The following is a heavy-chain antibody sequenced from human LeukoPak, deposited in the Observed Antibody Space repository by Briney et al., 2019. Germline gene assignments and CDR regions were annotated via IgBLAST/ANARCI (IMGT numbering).Heavy chain of an antibody. V-gene: IGHV4-59*11. CDR2: VYYTGST. Sequence: SETLSLTCTVSGASFGRRYWSWIRQAPGKGLEWIGYVYYTGSTNYNPSLKSRLTISLDTSRKQFSLKLKSVTAADTAMYYCARDGFNEPIDIWGPGILVTVSS. D-gene: IGHD5-24*01. CDR1: GASFGRRY. CDR3: ARDGFNEPIDI. J-gene: IGHJ4*02.